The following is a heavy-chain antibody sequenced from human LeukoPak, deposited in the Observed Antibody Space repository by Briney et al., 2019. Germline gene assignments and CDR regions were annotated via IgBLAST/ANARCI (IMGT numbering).Heavy chain of an antibody. CDR1: GFTFSSYA. Sequence: PGGSLRLSCAASGFTFSSYAMSWVSQAPGKGLEWVSAISGSGGSTYYADSVKGRFTISRDNSKNTLYLQMNGLSAEDAAVYYCAKDPACSSTSCYDYLDHWRQATLVSVCS. CDR3: AKDPACSSTSCYDYLDH. V-gene: IGHV3-23*01. D-gene: IGHD2-2*01. CDR2: ISGSGGST. J-gene: IGHJ4*02.